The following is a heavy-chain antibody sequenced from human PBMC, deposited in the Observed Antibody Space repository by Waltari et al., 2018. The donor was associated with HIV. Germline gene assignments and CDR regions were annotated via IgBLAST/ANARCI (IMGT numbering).Heavy chain of an antibody. Sequence: QVQLEQSGPGLVKPSQTLSVSCGISGDSLSSNTAAWNWFRMSPSRGLEWLGRTYRRSGWHYDYAVTLQGRLSIEADTSHNRFTLHLNSVTPEDTAIYFCARDSFGFDFWGQGTLVTVS. CDR2: TYRRSGWHY. V-gene: IGHV6-1*02. D-gene: IGHD3-9*01. J-gene: IGHJ4*02. CDR3: ARDSFGFDF. CDR1: GDSLSSNTAA.